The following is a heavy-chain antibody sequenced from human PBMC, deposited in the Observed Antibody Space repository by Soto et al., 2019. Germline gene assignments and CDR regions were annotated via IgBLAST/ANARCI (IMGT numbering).Heavy chain of an antibody. V-gene: IGHV1-2*02. J-gene: IGHJ5*02. D-gene: IGHD6-6*01. CDR3: ARGRGTSSNKFFDP. CDR1: GYTFINYY. Sequence: ASVKVSCKSSGYTFINYYIHWVRQAPGQGLEWMGWINPNSGGTNYSQKFQDRVTMTRDTSISTSFMELTRLTSDDTAVYYCARGRGTSSNKFFDPWGQGTLVTVSS. CDR2: INPNSGGT.